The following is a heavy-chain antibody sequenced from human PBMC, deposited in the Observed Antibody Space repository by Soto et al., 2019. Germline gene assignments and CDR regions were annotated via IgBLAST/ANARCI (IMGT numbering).Heavy chain of an antibody. V-gene: IGHV1-24*01. D-gene: IGHD2-2*03. CDR1: GYTLTELS. CDR3: ATSYGYCSSTSCYPNGFDP. Sequence: ASVKVSCKVSGYTLTELSMHWVRQAPGKGLEWMGGFDPEDGETIYAQKFQGRVTMTEDTSTDTAYMELSSLRSEDTAVYYCATSYGYCSSTSCYPNGFDPWAREPWSQSPQ. J-gene: IGHJ5*02. CDR2: FDPEDGET.